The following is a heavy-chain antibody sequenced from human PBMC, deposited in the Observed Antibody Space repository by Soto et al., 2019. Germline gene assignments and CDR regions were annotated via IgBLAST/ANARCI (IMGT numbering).Heavy chain of an antibody. V-gene: IGHV4-39*01. J-gene: IGHJ5*02. CDR1: GGSISSSSYY. CDR2: IYYSGST. CDR3: ARRVYCSSTSCYMWLGPGGGGWFDP. D-gene: IGHD2-2*02. Sequence: PSETLSLTCTVSGGSISSSSYYWGWIRQPPGKGLEWIGSIYYSGSTYYNPSLKSRVTISVDTSKNQFSLKLSSVTAADTAVYYCARRVYCSSTSCYMWLGPGGGGWFDPWGQGTLVTVSS.